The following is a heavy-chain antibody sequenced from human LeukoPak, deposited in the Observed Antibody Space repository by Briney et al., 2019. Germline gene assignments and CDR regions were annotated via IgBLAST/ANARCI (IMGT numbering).Heavy chain of an antibody. J-gene: IGHJ2*01. Sequence: PSETLSLTCTVSGGSISSGDYYWSWIRQPPGKGLEWIGCIYYSGSTYYNPSLKSRVTISVDTSKNQFSLKLSSVTAADTAVYYCARDPAYCGGDCYWGYFDLWGRGTLVTVSS. CDR2: IYYSGST. V-gene: IGHV4-30-4*01. CDR3: ARDPAYCGGDCYWGYFDL. D-gene: IGHD2-21*02. CDR1: GGSISSGDYY.